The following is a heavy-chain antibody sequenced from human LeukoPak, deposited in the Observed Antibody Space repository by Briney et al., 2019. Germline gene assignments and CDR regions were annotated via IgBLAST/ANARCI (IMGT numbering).Heavy chain of an antibody. CDR1: GFTFSSYA. CDR2: ISYDGSNK. J-gene: IGHJ6*02. CDR3: ARSRRDNYYYYYGMDV. D-gene: IGHD5-24*01. V-gene: IGHV3-30-3*01. Sequence: GGSLRLSCAASGFTFSSYAMHWVRQAPGKGLEWVAVISYDGSNKYYADSVKGRFTISRDNSKNTLYLQMNSLRAEDTAVYYCARSRRDNYYYYYGMDVWGQGTTVTVSS.